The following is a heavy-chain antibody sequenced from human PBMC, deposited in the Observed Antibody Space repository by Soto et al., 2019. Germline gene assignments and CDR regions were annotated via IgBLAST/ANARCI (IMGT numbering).Heavy chain of an antibody. CDR1: GFTFSSYA. CDR3: AKSRDYYDSSGSPFDY. V-gene: IGHV3-23*01. D-gene: IGHD3-22*01. J-gene: IGHJ4*02. CDR2: ISGSGGST. Sequence: EVQLLESGGGFVQPGGSLRLSCAASGFTFSSYAMSWVRQAPGKGLEWVSAISGSGGSTYYADSVKGRFTISRDNSKNTLYLQMNSLRAEDTAVYYCAKSRDYYDSSGSPFDYWGQGTLVTVSS.